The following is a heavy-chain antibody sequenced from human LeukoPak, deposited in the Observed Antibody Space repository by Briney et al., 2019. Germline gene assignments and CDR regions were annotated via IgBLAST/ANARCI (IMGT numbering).Heavy chain of an antibody. CDR2: IKQDGSEK. CDR1: GFTFSSYW. V-gene: IGHV3-7*01. J-gene: IGHJ3*02. Sequence: GGSLRLSCAASGFTFSSYWMSWVRQAPGKGLEWVANIKQDGSEKYYVDSVKGRFTISRDNTKNSLYLQMSSLRPEDTAVYYCARKRLGAFDIWGPGTMVTVSS. CDR3: ARKRLGAFDI. D-gene: IGHD1-1*01.